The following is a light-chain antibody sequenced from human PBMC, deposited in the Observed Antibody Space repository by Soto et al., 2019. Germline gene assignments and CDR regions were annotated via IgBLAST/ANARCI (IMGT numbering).Light chain of an antibody. CDR3: QQYGSSLWM. CDR1: QIVSSSY. J-gene: IGKJ1*01. V-gene: IGKV3-20*01. CDR2: GAS. Sequence: EIVLTQSPGTLSLSPGDGATLSCRASQIVSSSYLTWYQQKPGQAPRLLIYGASNRAAGIPDRFSGSGSGTDFTLTISRLEPEDFAVYYCQQYGSSLWMFGQGTKVEIK.